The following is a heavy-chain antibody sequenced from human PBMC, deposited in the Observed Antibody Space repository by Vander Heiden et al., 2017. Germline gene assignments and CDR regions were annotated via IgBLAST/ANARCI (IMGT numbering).Heavy chain of an antibody. CDR2: IIPIFGTA. D-gene: IGHD2-21*02. Sequence: QVQLVQSGAEVKKPGSSVKVSCKAAGGTFSSYAISWVRQAPGQGLEWMGGIIPIFGTANYAQKGQGRVTITADKATSTAYMELSSLRSEETAVYYCATLGGGDGYRKPFDIWGQGTIVTVSS. CDR3: ATLGGGDGYRKPFDI. V-gene: IGHV1-69*06. CDR1: GGTFSSYA. J-gene: IGHJ3*02.